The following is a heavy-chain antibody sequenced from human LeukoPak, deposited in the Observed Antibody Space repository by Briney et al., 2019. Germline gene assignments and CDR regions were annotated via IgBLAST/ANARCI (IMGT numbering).Heavy chain of an antibody. V-gene: IGHV3-30*18. CDR1: GFTFSSYS. CDR2: ISCDGRNK. D-gene: IGHD6-13*01. CDR3: VKGMFSSSWNYFDY. J-gene: IGHJ4*02. Sequence: GGSLRLSCAASGFTFSSYSMHWVRQAPGKGLEWVTVISCDGRNKFYADSVKGRFTVSRDNSKSTLHLQMDSLGAEDTALYYCVKGMFSSSWNYFDYWGQGTLVTVSS.